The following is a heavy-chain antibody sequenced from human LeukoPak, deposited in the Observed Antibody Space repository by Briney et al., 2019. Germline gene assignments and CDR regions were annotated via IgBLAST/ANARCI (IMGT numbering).Heavy chain of an antibody. Sequence: SETLSRTCTVSDGSISSYYWSWIRQSPGKGLEWIGYLYYSGSTNYNPSLKSRVTISVDTSKNQFSLTLSSVTAADTAVYYCARGYCRGTSCNRYTFDMWGQGTMVTVSS. CDR1: DGSISSYY. CDR2: LYYSGST. D-gene: IGHD2-2*01. V-gene: IGHV4-59*01. J-gene: IGHJ3*02. CDR3: ARGYCRGTSCNRYTFDM.